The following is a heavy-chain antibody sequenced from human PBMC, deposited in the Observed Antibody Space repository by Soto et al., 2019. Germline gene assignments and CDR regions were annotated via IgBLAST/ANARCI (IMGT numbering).Heavy chain of an antibody. Sequence: EVQLLESGGGLVQPGGSLRLSCAASGFTFSSYAMSWVRQAPGKGLEWVSGISGSGISTYYADSVKGRFTISRDNSKNTLYLQTTSLRAEDTAVYYCAKERGYNYGYDAMDVWGQGTTVTVS. CDR1: GFTFSSYA. CDR3: AKERGYNYGYDAMDV. D-gene: IGHD5-18*01. V-gene: IGHV3-23*01. CDR2: ISGSGIST. J-gene: IGHJ6*02.